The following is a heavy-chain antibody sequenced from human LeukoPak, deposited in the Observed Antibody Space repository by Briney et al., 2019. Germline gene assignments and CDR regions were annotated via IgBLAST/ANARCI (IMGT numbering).Heavy chain of an antibody. J-gene: IGHJ4*02. CDR3: AAVFLVSYDSSGYYCFDY. D-gene: IGHD3-22*01. CDR2: IKQDGSEK. CDR1: GFIFSDYS. V-gene: IGHV3-7*01. Sequence: GGSLRLSCAASGFIFSDYSMTWVRQAPGKGLEWVADIKQDGSEKYYVDSVKGRFTISRDNAKKSLYLQMNSLRAEDTAVYYCAAVFLVSYDSSGYYCFDYWGRGTLVTVSS.